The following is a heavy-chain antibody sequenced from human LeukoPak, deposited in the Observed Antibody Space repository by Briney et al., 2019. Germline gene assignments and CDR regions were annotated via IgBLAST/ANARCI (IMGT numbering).Heavy chain of an antibody. CDR3: ARKNDFDI. D-gene: IGHD2/OR15-2a*01. CDR1: GGSISSAN. J-gene: IGHJ3*02. V-gene: IGHV4-59*01. CDR2: IYYSGST. Sequence: SETLSLTCTVSGGSISSANWNWICQPPGKGLEWVGCIYYSGSTYYNPSLKSRVTISVDMSKSQFSLRLTSVTAADTAVYFCARKNDFDIWGQGTLVTVSS.